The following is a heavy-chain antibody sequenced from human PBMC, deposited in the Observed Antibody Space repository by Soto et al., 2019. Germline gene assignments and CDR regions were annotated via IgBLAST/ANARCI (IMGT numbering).Heavy chain of an antibody. V-gene: IGHV3-30-3*01. CDR2: ISYDGSNK. Sequence: GGSLRLSCAASGFTFSSYAMHWVRQAPGKGLEWVAVISYDGSNKYYADSVKGRFTISRDNSKNTLYLQMNSLRAEDTAVYYCARGPRYNWNDWSPAPFDYWGQGTLVTVSS. CDR1: GFTFSSYA. CDR3: ARGPRYNWNDWSPAPFDY. D-gene: IGHD1-20*01. J-gene: IGHJ4*02.